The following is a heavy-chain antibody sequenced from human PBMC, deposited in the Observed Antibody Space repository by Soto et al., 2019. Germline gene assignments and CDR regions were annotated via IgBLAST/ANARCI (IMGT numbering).Heavy chain of an antibody. V-gene: IGHV3-21*04. Sequence: GGSLRLSCAASGFTFSSYSMNWVRQAPGKGLEWVSSISSSSSYIYYADSVKGRFTISRDNAKNSLYLQMNSLRAEDTAVYYCAKIYQGYCSGGSCSATDYWGRGTLVTVSS. CDR2: ISSSSSYI. D-gene: IGHD2-15*01. CDR1: GFTFSSYS. J-gene: IGHJ4*02. CDR3: AKIYQGYCSGGSCSATDY.